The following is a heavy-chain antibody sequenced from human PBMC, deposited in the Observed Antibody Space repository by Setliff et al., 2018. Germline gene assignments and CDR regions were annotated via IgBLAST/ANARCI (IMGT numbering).Heavy chain of an antibody. CDR1: GGSISSYY. D-gene: IGHD5-18*01. CDR3: AREARYSYGHRTFDY. Sequence: KASETLSLTCTVSGGSISSYYWSWIRQPPGKGLEWIGYIYYSGSTNYNPSLKSRVTISVDTSKNQFSLKLSSVTAADTAVYYCAREARYSYGHRTFDYWGQGTLVTVSS. V-gene: IGHV4-59*01. CDR2: IYYSGST. J-gene: IGHJ4*02.